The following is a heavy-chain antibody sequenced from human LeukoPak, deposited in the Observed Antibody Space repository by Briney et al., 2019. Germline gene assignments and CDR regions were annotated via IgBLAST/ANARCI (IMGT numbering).Heavy chain of an antibody. J-gene: IGHJ6*03. CDR3: ARVLRYCSGGNCYSGGLGYMDV. CDR1: GFTFSYYW. CDR2: IGSDGSST. Sequence: PGGSLRLSCAASGFTFSYYWMHWVRQAPGKGLVWVSRIGSDGSSTSYADSVKGRFTISRDNAKNSLFLQMNSLRAEDTAVYYCARVLRYCSGGNCYSGGLGYMDVWGKGTTVTISS. D-gene: IGHD2-15*01. V-gene: IGHV3-74*01.